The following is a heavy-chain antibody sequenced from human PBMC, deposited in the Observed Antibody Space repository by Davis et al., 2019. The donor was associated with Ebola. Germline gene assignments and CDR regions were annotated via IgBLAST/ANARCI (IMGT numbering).Heavy chain of an antibody. CDR1: GFTFGLYG. V-gene: IGHV3-30*02. CDR3: AKPLYSNYEGIYD. CDR2: MPYDDSDK. J-gene: IGHJ4*02. D-gene: IGHD4-11*01. Sequence: GSLRLSCAASGFTFGLYGVHWVRQAPGKGLEWLAFMPYDDSDKYYAESLKGRFTISRDISKSTWYLEMNSLRSEDTALYFCAKPLYSNYEGIYDWGQGTLVTVSS.